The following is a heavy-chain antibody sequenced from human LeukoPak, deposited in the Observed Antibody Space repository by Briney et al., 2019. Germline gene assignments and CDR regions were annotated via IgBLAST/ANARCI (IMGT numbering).Heavy chain of an antibody. Sequence: GGSLRLSCAASGFSFSTIYMSWVRQTPGQGLEWVANINVDGTAEYYVDSVKGRFTISRDNAKNSLYLQMNSLRAEDTAVYYCARAGPLARAFDYWGQGTLVTVSS. V-gene: IGHV3-7*03. CDR3: ARAGPLARAFDY. CDR2: INVDGTAE. J-gene: IGHJ4*02. CDR1: GFSFSTIY.